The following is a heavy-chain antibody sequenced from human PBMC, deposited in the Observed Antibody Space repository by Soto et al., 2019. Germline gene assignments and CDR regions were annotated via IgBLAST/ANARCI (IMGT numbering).Heavy chain of an antibody. CDR3: ASATGYSRRDGTFDI. D-gene: IGHD6-13*01. J-gene: IGHJ3*02. V-gene: IGHV3-21*01. Sequence: GGSLRLSCAASGFTFSSYSMNWVRQAPGKGLEWVSSISSSSSYIYYADSVKGRFTISRDNAKNSLYLQMNSLRAEDTAVYYCASATGYSRRDGTFDIWGQGTMVSVSS. CDR1: GFTFSSYS. CDR2: ISSSSSYI.